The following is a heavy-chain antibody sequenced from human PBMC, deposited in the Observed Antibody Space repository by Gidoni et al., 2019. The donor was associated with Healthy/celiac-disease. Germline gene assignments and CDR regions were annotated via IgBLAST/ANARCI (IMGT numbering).Heavy chain of an antibody. CDR1: VGPFSSYA. J-gene: IGHJ5*02. V-gene: IGHV1-69*01. D-gene: IGHD6-13*01. CDR2: IIPIFGTA. CDR3: ARGGKHQLKNWFDP. Sequence: QVQLVQSGAEVKKPGSSVKVSCKASVGPFSSYAISWVRQAPGQGLKWMGGIIPIFGTANYAQKFQGRVTITADESTRTAYMELSSLRSEDTAVYYCARGGKHQLKNWFDPWGQGTLVTVSS.